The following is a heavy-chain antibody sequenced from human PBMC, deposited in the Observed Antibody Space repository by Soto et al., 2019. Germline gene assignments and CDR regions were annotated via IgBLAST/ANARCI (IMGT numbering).Heavy chain of an antibody. CDR3: SGVLSGTPNYYYMDV. D-gene: IGHD2-15*01. J-gene: IGHJ6*03. CDR2: IGTSSSYI. CDR1: GFTFNNYN. Sequence: EVQLVESGGGLVKPGGSLRLSCAVSGFTFNNYNMNWVRQAPGKGLEWVSSIGTSSSYIYYADSLKGRFTISRDNAENSLYLQLNSLRAEDTAVYYCSGVLSGTPNYYYMDVWGEGTAVTVSS. V-gene: IGHV3-21*01.